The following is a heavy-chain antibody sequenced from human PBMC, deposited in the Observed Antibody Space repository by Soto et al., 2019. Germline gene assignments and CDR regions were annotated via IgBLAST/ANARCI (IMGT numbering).Heavy chain of an antibody. J-gene: IGHJ5*02. V-gene: IGHV4-39*01. CDR3: AGHVRFHYYGSGSYSPFSS. CDR1: GGSISSSSYY. Sequence: PSETLSLTCTVSGGSISSSSYYWGWIRQPPGKGLEWIGSIYYSGSTYYNPSLKSRVTISVDTSKNQFSLKLSSVTAADTAVYYCAGHVRFHYYGSGSYSPFSSWGQGTLVTVSS. D-gene: IGHD3-10*01. CDR2: IYYSGST.